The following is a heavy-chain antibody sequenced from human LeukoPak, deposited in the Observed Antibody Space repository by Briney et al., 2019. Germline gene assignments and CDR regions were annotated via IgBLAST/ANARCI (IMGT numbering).Heavy chain of an antibody. Sequence: ASVKVSCKASGYTFTKFGFNWVRQAPGQGLEWMGWISSSNGKTNYAQKFQGRVTMTTDTSTTTAFMELRSLRSDDTAVYYCARGQLDWFFDFWGHGTLVTVSS. D-gene: IGHD3-10*01. J-gene: IGHJ2*01. CDR3: ARGQLDWFFDF. V-gene: IGHV1-18*01. CDR1: GYTFTKFG. CDR2: ISSSNGKT.